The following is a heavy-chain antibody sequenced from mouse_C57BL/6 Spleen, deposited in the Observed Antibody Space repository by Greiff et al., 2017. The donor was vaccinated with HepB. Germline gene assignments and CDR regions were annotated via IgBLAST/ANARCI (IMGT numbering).Heavy chain of an antibody. CDR3: ARGPPAYAMDY. Sequence: QVQLQQPGAELVKPGASVKLSCKASGYTFTSYWMHWVKQRPGQGLEWIGMIHTNSGSTNYNEKFKSKATLTVDKSSSTAYMQLSSLTSEDSAVYYCARGPPAYAMDYWGQGTSVTVSS. V-gene: IGHV1-64*01. CDR1: GYTFTSYW. CDR2: IHTNSGST. J-gene: IGHJ4*01.